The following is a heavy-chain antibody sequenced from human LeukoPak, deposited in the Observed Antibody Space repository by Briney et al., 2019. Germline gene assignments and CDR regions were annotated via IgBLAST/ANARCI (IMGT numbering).Heavy chain of an antibody. J-gene: IGHJ4*02. Sequence: ASVKVSCKASGYTFTGYYMRWVRQAPGQGLEWMGRINPNSGGTNYAQKFQGRVTMTRGTSISTAYMELSRLRSDDTAVYYCARAEYYDFWSGYSRGSFDYWGQGTLVTVSS. D-gene: IGHD3-3*01. CDR2: INPNSGGT. CDR1: GYTFTGYY. V-gene: IGHV1-2*06. CDR3: ARAEYYDFWSGYSRGSFDY.